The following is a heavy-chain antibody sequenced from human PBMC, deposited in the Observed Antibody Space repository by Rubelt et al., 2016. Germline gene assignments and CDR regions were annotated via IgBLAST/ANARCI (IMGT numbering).Heavy chain of an antibody. J-gene: IGHJ2*01. CDR2: ITPSGST. V-gene: IGHV4-34*01. D-gene: IGHD4-17*01. Sequence: QVQLQQWGAGQLKPSETLSLTCAVHGGSFNGFYWSWIRQSPGKGLEWIGEITPSGSTNYNPSLKSRVTISLDTSKTQFSLRLSSGIAADTAVYYCARRAYGARENWYFDLWGRGTLVTVSS. CDR3: ARRAYGARENWYFDL. CDR1: GGSFNGFY.